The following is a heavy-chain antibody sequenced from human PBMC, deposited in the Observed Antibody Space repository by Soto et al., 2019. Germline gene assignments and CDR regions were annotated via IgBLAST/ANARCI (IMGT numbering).Heavy chain of an antibody. Sequence: QVELVQSGAEVKKPGSSVKVSCQASEDTFRNYAISCVRQAPGQGLECMGGIIPIFGTANYAQKFQGRVTITAETSANTVYLELSSLSSEDTAVYYCASTKYDSSAYYYWYLGLWGRGTLVTVSS. CDR1: EDTFRNYA. V-gene: IGHV1-69*06. D-gene: IGHD3-22*01. J-gene: IGHJ2*01. CDR3: ASTKYDSSAYYYWYLGL. CDR2: IIPIFGTA.